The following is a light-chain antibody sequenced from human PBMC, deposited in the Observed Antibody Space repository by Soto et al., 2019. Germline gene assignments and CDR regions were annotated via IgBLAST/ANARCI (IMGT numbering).Light chain of an antibody. V-gene: IGLV2-14*01. J-gene: IGLJ1*01. CDR3: TSYTSTSHYV. Sequence: QSALTQPASLSGSPGQSITISCTGTNSDVGAFNFVFWYQQHPGKAPKLIIYEVSNRPSGVSNRFSGSKSGNTASLTISGLQAEDEADYYCTSYTSTSHYVFGTGTKLTVL. CDR1: NSDVGAFNF. CDR2: EVS.